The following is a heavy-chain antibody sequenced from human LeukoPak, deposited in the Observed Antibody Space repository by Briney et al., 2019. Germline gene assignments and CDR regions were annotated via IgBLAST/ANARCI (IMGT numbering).Heavy chain of an antibody. CDR1: GYTFTSYG. V-gene: IGHV1-69*13. J-gene: IGHJ6*03. D-gene: IGHD2-2*01. CDR2: INPIFGTA. Sequence: SVKVSCKASGYTFTSYGISWVRQAPGQGLEWMGGINPIFGTANYAQKFQGRVTITADESTSTAYMELSSLRSEDTAVYYCASCGVVVPAVSYYCMDVWGKGTTVTVSS. CDR3: ASCGVVVPAVSYYCMDV.